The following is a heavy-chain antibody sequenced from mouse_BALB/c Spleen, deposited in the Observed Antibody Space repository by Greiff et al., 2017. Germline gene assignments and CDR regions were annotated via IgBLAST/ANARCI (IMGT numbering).Heavy chain of an antibody. CDR3: ARSGRDYAMDY. V-gene: IGHV1S135*01. J-gene: IGHJ4*01. D-gene: IGHD1-1*01. CDR2: IDPFNGGT. CDR1: GYSFTSYY. Sequence: EVKLMESGPELMKPGASVKISCKASGYSFTSYYMHWVKQSHGKSLEWIGYIDPFNGGTSYNQKFKGKATLTVDKSSSTAYMHLSSLTSEDSAVYYCARSGRDYAMDYWGQGTSVTVSS.